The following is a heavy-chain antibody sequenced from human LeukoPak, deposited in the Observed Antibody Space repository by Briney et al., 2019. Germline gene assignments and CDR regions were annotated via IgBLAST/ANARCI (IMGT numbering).Heavy chain of an antibody. CDR3: ARDQPYMDV. CDR1: GYFISSGYY. Sequence: PSETLSLTCTVSGYFISSGYYWGWIRQPPGKGLEGIGSIYHSGTTYYNPSLKSRVTISVDTSKNQFSLKLSSVTAADTAVYYCARDQPYMDVWGRGTSVTVSS. J-gene: IGHJ6*03. CDR2: IYHSGTT. V-gene: IGHV4-38-2*02.